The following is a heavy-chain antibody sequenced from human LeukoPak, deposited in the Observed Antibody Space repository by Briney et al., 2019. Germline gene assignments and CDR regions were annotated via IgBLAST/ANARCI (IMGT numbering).Heavy chain of an antibody. CDR3: TRVKSYYDFWSGYYRRVDYYYYYMDV. V-gene: IGHV3-49*04. Sequence: GGSLRLSCTASGFTFGDYAMSWVRQAPGKGLEWVGFIRSKAYGGTTEYAASVKGRFTISRDDSKSIAYLQMNSLKTEDTAVYYCTRVKSYYDFWSGYYRRVDYYYYYMDVWGKGTTVTVSS. J-gene: IGHJ6*03. D-gene: IGHD3-3*01. CDR1: GFTFGDYA. CDR2: IRSKAYGGTT.